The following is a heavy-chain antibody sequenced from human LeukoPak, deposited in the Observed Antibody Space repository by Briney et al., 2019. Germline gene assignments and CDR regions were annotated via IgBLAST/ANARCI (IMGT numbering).Heavy chain of an antibody. D-gene: IGHD6-6*01. V-gene: IGHV3-23*01. CDR2: ISGSGGGT. CDR3: AKQGAISARSRVYFDC. J-gene: IGHJ4*02. CDR1: GFTFSTYA. Sequence: PGGSLRLSCAASGFTFSTYAMSWVRQAPGRGLEWVSAISGSGGGTYYADSVKGRFTISRDNSRNTLFLQMNSLRAEDTALYFCAKQGAISARSRVYFDCWGQGTLVTVSS.